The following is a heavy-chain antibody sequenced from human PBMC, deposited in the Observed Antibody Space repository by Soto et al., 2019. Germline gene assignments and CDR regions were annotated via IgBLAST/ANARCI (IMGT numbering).Heavy chain of an antibody. V-gene: IGHV3-33*01. CDR2: IWYDGSNK. J-gene: IGHJ3*02. CDR1: GFTFSSYG. CDR3: ARVGTTVTTDAFDI. D-gene: IGHD4-17*01. Sequence: GGSLRLSXAASGFTFSSYGMHWVRQAPGKGLEWVAVIWYDGSNKYYADSVKGRFTISRDNSKNTLYLQMNSLRAEDTAVYYCARVGTTVTTDAFDIWGQGTMVTVSS.